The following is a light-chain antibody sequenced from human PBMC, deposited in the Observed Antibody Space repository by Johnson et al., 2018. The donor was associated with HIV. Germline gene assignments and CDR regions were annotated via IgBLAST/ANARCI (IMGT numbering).Light chain of an antibody. CDR2: ENN. Sequence: QSVLTQPPSVSAAPGQEVIISCSGSTSNVGNNFVSWYQQFPGRAPKLLIYENNKRPSGIPDRFSGSKSGTSALLGITGLQTGDEADYYCGTWDSSLSVYVIGTGTQVTVL. J-gene: IGLJ1*01. V-gene: IGLV1-51*02. CDR3: GTWDSSLSVYV. CDR1: TSNVGNNF.